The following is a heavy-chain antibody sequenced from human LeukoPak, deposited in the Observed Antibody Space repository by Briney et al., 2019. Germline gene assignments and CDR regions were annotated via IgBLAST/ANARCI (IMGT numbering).Heavy chain of an antibody. Sequence: SETLSLTCTVSGGSISSYYWSWIRQPPGKGLEWIGYIYYSGSTNYNPSLKSRVTISVDTSKNQFSLKLSSVTAADMAVYYCARVGARAVVDYWGQGTLVTVSS. V-gene: IGHV4-59*01. J-gene: IGHJ4*02. CDR2: IYYSGST. CDR1: GGSISSYY. D-gene: IGHD3-10*01. CDR3: ARVGARAVVDY.